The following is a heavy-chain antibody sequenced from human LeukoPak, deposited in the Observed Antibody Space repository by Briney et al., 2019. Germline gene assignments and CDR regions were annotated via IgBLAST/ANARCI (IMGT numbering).Heavy chain of an antibody. CDR2: IYYSGST. D-gene: IGHD1-26*01. Sequence: TASETLSLTCTVSGGSISSYYWSWIRQPPGKGLEGIGYIYYSGSTNYNPSLKSRVTISVDTSKNQFSLKLSSVTAADTAVYYCARHFSSGVGATGVVAFDIWGQGTMVTVSS. J-gene: IGHJ3*02. V-gene: IGHV4-59*08. CDR1: GGSISSYY. CDR3: ARHFSSGVGATGVVAFDI.